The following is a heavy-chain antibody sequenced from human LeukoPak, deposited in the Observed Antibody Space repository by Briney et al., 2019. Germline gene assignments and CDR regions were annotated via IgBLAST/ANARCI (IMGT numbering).Heavy chain of an antibody. V-gene: IGHV4-34*01. J-gene: IGHJ4*02. D-gene: IGHD3-10*01. Sequence: PSETLSLTCAVYGGSFSGYYWSWIRQPPGKGLEWIGEINHSGSTNYNPSLKSRVTISVDTSKNQFSLKLSSVTAADTAVYYCARGQKPHYGSGSYFGYWGQGTLVTVSS. CDR3: ARGQKPHYGSGSYFGY. CDR2: INHSGST. CDR1: GGSFSGYY.